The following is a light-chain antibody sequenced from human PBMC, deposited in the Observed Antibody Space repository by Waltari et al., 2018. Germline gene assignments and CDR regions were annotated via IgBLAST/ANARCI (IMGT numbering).Light chain of an antibody. Sequence: EIVLTQSPATLSLSPGERATLSCRASQSVSYYLAWYQQRPGQAPRLLIDDASSRAPGIPARFGGSGSETDFTLTISSLEPEDFAVYYCQQRRTWPLTFGGGTKVEI. CDR1: QSVSYY. J-gene: IGKJ4*01. CDR3: QQRRTWPLT. CDR2: DAS. V-gene: IGKV3-11*01.